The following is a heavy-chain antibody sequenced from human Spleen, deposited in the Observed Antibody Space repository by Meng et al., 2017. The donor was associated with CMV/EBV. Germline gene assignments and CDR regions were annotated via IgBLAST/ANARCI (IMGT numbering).Heavy chain of an antibody. CDR3: ARDLGDGSSDY. CDR2: LNPNSGNA. V-gene: IGHV1-8*01. Sequence: SCQASGYIFTTYDVNWVRQATGQGLEWMGWLNPNSGNAALAQRFQGRVTMTRNTSISTAYMELSSLRSDDTAIYYCARDLGDGSSDYWGQGTLVTVSS. J-gene: IGHJ4*02. D-gene: IGHD6-6*01. CDR1: GYIFTTYD.